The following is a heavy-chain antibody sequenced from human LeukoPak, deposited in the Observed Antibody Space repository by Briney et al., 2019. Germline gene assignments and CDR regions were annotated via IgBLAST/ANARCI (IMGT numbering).Heavy chain of an antibody. CDR3: ARVGYAFDI. CDR2: ICSDSSNI. Sequence: PGESLRLSCVASGFTFSSYSMNWVRQAPGKGLEWVAYICSDSSNIYYADSVKGRCTISRDNAKNSLYLQMNSLRDEDTAVYYCARVGYAFDIWGQGTMVTVSS. V-gene: IGHV3-48*02. CDR1: GFTFSSYS. J-gene: IGHJ3*02.